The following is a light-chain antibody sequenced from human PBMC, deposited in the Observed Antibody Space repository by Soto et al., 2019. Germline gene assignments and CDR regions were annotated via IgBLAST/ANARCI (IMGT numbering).Light chain of an antibody. CDR2: DDS. V-gene: IGLV1-51*01. CDR3: ASWDNSLSVVV. J-gene: IGLJ3*02. CDR1: SSNIGSNF. Sequence: QSVLTEPPSASAAPGQKVSMSCSGGSSNIGSNFVAWYQQLPVKAPKLLIYDDSKRPYGIPARFSASKSGTSAPLDITDLQSGDDGDYFCASWDNSLSVVVFGGGTKLTVL.